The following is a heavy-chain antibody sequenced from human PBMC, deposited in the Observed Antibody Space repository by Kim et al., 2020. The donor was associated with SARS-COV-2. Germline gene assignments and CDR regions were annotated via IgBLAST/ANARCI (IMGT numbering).Heavy chain of an antibody. CDR3: ASQDIQNYYGSGNLDAFDI. J-gene: IGHJ3*02. CDR1: GFTFSDYY. V-gene: IGHV3-11*01. D-gene: IGHD3-10*01. CDR2: ISSSGSTI. Sequence: WGSLRLSCAASGFTFSDYYMSWIRQAPGKGLEWVSYISSSGSTIYYADSVKGRFTISRDNAKNSLYLQMNSLRAEDTAVYYCASQDIQNYYGSGNLDAFDIWGQGTMVTVSS.